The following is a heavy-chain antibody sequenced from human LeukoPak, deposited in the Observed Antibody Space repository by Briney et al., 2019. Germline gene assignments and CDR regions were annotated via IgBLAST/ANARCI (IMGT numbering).Heavy chain of an antibody. D-gene: IGHD2-15*01. V-gene: IGHV1-3*01. CDR2: INVGNGNT. CDR3: DRWWLRGYYFDY. CDR1: GYTLTSYA. Sequence: RASVKVSCKASGYTLTSYALHWVRQAPGQRLEWMGWINVGNGNTKYSQKFQGRVTITRDTSASTVYMELSSLRSEDTAVYYCDRWWLRGYYFDYWGQGTLVTVSS. J-gene: IGHJ4*02.